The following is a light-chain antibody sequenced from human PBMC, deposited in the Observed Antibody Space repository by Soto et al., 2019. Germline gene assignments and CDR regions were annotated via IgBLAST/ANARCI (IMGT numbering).Light chain of an antibody. CDR2: GAF. Sequence: EIVMTQSPATLSVSPGETATLSCRASQSVSYNLAWYQQKPGKGPRILIYGAFTRATGIPARFSGSGSGTEFTLTISSLQSEDFAVYYCQQYKHWPPLTFGGGTKVEIK. CDR1: QSVSYN. J-gene: IGKJ4*01. CDR3: QQYKHWPPLT. V-gene: IGKV3-15*01.